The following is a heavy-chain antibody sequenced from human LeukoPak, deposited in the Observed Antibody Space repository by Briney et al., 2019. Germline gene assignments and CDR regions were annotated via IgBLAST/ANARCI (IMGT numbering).Heavy chain of an antibody. Sequence: GGSLRLSCAASGFTFSSYSMNWVRQAPGKGLEWVSSISSSSSYISYADSVKGRCTISRDNAKNSLYLQMNSLRAEDTAAYYCAGDCAHSGIDVWGQGTTVTVSS. CDR1: GFTFSSYS. V-gene: IGHV3-21*01. CDR2: ISSSSSYI. J-gene: IGHJ6*02. CDR3: AGDCAHSGIDV.